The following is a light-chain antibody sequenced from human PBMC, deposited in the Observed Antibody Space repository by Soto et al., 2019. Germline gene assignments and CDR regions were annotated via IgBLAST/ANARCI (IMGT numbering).Light chain of an antibody. CDR1: SSDVGSYNL. V-gene: IGLV2-23*01. CDR2: EGS. Sequence: QSALTQPASVSGSPGQSITISCTGTSSDVGSYNLVSWYQQHPGKAPKLMIYEGSKRPSGVSNRFSGSKSGNTASLTISGLHAEEDSDYYCCSYAGSSTYVVFGGGTKLTFL. J-gene: IGLJ2*01. CDR3: CSYAGSSTYVV.